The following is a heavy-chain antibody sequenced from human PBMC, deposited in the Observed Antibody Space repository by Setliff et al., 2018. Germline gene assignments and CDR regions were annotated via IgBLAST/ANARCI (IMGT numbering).Heavy chain of an antibody. V-gene: IGHV3-33*08. CDR3: ARTCSGSGCYAGLES. CDR2: IWDDGGNK. Sequence: PWGSLRPSLAASGFTFSTYRMHWVRQAPGKGLEWVAVIWDDGGNKYHADSVKGRFTISRDNSKNTLYLQMNSLRPEDTAVYYCARTCSGSGCYAGLESWGQGTPVTVSS. J-gene: IGHJ4*02. CDR1: GFTFSTYR. D-gene: IGHD2-15*01.